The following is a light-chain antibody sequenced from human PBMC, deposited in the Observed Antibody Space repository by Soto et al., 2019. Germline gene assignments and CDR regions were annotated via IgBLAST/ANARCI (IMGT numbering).Light chain of an antibody. J-gene: IGKJ5*01. CDR3: QQRYNWPIT. CDR1: QTINNY. CDR2: AAY. Sequence: DIQMTQSPSSLSASVGDRVTITCRTSQTINNYLNWYQQKPGRAPKLLIYAAYNLQSGVPSRFSGSGSGTDCTLTISSLEPEDVSVYYCQQRYNWPITFGQGTRLEIK. V-gene: IGKV1-39*01.